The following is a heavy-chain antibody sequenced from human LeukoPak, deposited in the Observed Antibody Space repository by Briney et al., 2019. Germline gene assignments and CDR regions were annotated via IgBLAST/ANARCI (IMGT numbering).Heavy chain of an antibody. J-gene: IGHJ4*02. Sequence: GGALRLSCAASGFTFTTNATSWVRQAPGKGLEWVSAISGRTGAPYYADSEKGRFTISRDNSKSTLYLQMDSLRAEDTAVYYCAKCGDSGCHLIDYWGQGTLVTVSS. CDR1: GFTFTTNA. V-gene: IGHV3-23*01. CDR3: AKCGDSGCHLIDY. D-gene: IGHD5-12*01. CDR2: ISGRTGAP.